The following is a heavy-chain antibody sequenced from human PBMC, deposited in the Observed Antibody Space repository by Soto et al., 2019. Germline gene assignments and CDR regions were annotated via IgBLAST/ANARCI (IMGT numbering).Heavy chain of an antibody. V-gene: IGHV3-33*01. CDR2: IWYDGSNK. J-gene: IGHJ6*02. Sequence: HPGGSLRLSCAASGFTFSSYGMHWVRQAPGKGLEWVAVIWYDGSNKYYADSVKGRFTISRDNSKNTLYLQMNSLRAEDAAVYYCARPLDYYDSSGSYGMDVWGQGTTVPSP. D-gene: IGHD3-22*01. CDR1: GFTFSSYG. CDR3: ARPLDYYDSSGSYGMDV.